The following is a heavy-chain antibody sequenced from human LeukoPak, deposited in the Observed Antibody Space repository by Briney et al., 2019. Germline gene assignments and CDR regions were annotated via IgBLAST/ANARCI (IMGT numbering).Heavy chain of an antibody. J-gene: IGHJ5*02. CDR2: IYYSGST. Sequence: PSETLSLTCTVSGGSISSYYWSWIRQPPGKGLEWIGYIYYSGSTNYNPSLKSRVTISVDTSKNQFSLKLSSVTAADTAVYYCARTITMVRGVVIGWFDPWGQGTLVTVSS. D-gene: IGHD3-10*01. CDR3: ARTITMVRGVVIGWFDP. V-gene: IGHV4-59*01. CDR1: GGSISSYY.